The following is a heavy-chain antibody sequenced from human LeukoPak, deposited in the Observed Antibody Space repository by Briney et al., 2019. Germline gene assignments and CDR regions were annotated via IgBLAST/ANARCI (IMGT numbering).Heavy chain of an antibody. J-gene: IGHJ4*02. D-gene: IGHD3-9*01. CDR3: AKEGTYYDILTGYGRTLDY. CDR2: ISWNSGSI. CDR1: GFTFDDYA. Sequence: GGSLRLSCAASGFTFDDYAMHWVRQAPGKGLEWVSGISWNSGSIGYADSVKGRFTISRDNAKNSLYLQMNSLRAEDTALYYCAKEGTYYDILTGYGRTLDYWGQGTLVTVSS. V-gene: IGHV3-9*01.